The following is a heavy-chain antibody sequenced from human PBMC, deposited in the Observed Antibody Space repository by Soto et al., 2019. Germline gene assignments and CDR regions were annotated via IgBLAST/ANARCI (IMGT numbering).Heavy chain of an antibody. CDR3: GHSKGRAATGPDRKNAFHD. CDR2: IYWDDDK. Sequence: GPTLVNPTQTLTLTCTFSGFSLSTSGLGVGWIRQPPGKALEWLAMIYWDDDKRYSPSLKSRLTITKDTSQNQVVLTMTNMDPVDTATYYCGHSKGRAATGPDRKNAFHDWGQGTLVNVSS. J-gene: IGHJ4*02. CDR1: GFSLSTSGLG. V-gene: IGHV2-5*02. D-gene: IGHD3-9*01.